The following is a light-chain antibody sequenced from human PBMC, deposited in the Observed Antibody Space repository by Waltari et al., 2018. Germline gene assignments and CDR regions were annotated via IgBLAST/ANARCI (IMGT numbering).Light chain of an antibody. CDR1: SSDIGGFNY. V-gene: IGLV2-14*03. Sequence: QSALTQPASVSGSPGQSISISCTGTSSDIGGFNYVSWYQQHPGKAPKLLIYGVSNRPSGVSHRFSCSKSGNTACLTISVLQAEDEAHYYCTSYTSSSTWVFGGGTKLTVL. CDR2: GVS. CDR3: TSYTSSSTWV. J-gene: IGLJ3*02.